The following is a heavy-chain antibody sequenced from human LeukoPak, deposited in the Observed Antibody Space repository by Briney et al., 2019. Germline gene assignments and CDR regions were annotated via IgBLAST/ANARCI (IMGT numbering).Heavy chain of an antibody. J-gene: IGHJ4*01. D-gene: IGHD6-13*01. CDR2: ISGSGGST. Sequence: TGGSLRLSCAASGFTFSSYAMTWVRQPPGKGLEWVSAISGSGGSTYYADSVKGRFTISRDNTKNTLYLQMGSLRAEDMAVYYCARVRDNSSWYLYYFDYWGQGTLVTVSS. CDR1: GFTFSSYA. CDR3: ARVRDNSSWYLYYFDY. V-gene: IGHV3-23*01.